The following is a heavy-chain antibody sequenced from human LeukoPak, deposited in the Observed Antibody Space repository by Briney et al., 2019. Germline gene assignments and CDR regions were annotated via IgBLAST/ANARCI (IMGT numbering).Heavy chain of an antibody. CDR2: IKSRADGGTP. CDR3: ATQGVLDAFDI. D-gene: IGHD3-10*01. V-gene: IGHV3-15*01. J-gene: IGHJ3*02. CDR1: GFTFRDAW. Sequence: GASLRLSCAASGFTFRDAWMIWVRQAPGKGLEWVGGIKSRADGGTPDYAAPVTGRFTISRDDSNGTLFLQMNSLTTEDTAVYYCATQGVLDAFDIWGQGTMVIVSS.